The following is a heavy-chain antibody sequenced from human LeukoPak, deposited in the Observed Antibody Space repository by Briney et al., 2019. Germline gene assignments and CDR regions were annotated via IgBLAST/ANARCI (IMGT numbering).Heavy chain of an antibody. D-gene: IGHD3-3*01. CDR2: IIPIFGTA. Sequence: ASVKVSCKASGGTFSSYAISWVRQAPGQGLEWMGGIIPIFGTANYAQKFQGRVTITADESTSTAYMELSSLRSEDTAEYYCARDRSHDFWSGYYTDWGQGTLVTVSS. CDR3: ARDRSHDFWSGYYTD. CDR1: GGTFSSYA. V-gene: IGHV1-69*01. J-gene: IGHJ4*02.